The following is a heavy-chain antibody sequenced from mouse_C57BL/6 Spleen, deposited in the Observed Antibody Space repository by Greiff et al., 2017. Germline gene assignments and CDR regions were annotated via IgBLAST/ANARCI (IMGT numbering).Heavy chain of an antibody. CDR1: GFTFSDYG. J-gene: IGHJ2*01. V-gene: IGHV5-17*01. D-gene: IGHD2-1*01. CDR3: ARDLLWPLDY. CDR2: ISSGSSTI. Sequence: EVKLVESGGGLVKPGASLKLSCAASGFTFSDYGMHWVRQAPEKGLEWVAYISSGSSTIYYADTVKGRFTISRDNAKNTLFLQMTSLRSEDTAMYYCARDLLWPLDYWGKGTTLTVAS.